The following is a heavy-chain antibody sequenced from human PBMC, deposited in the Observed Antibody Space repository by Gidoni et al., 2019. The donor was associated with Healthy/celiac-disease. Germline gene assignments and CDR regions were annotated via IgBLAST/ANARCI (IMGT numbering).Heavy chain of an antibody. J-gene: IGHJ3*02. Sequence: EVQLVESGGGLVTPGGSLRLSCAASGFTFRRYSMNWVRQAPGKGLEWVSSISISSSYIYYADSVKGRFTISRDNAKNSLYLQMNSLRAEDTAVYYCARAIEPYYGDYGVGIWGQGTMVTVSS. CDR2: ISISSSYI. D-gene: IGHD4-17*01. CDR3: ARAIEPYYGDYGVGI. CDR1: GFTFRRYS. V-gene: IGHV3-21*01.